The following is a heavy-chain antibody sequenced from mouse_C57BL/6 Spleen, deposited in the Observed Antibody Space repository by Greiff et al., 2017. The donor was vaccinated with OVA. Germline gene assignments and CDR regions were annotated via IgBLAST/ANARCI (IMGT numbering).Heavy chain of an antibody. J-gene: IGHJ2*01. CDR1: GYTFTSYW. Sequence: QVQLQQPGAELVKPGASVKVSCKASGYTFTSYWMHWVKQRPGQGLEWIGRIHPSDSDTNYNQKFKGKATLTVDKSSSTAYMPLSSLTSEDSAVYYCARGGAIYYGNYEDYWGQGTTLTVSS. V-gene: IGHV1-74*01. CDR2: IHPSDSDT. D-gene: IGHD2-1*01. CDR3: ARGGAIYYGNYEDY.